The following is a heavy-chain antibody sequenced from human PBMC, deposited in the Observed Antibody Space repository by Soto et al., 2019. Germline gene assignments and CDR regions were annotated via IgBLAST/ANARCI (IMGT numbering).Heavy chain of an antibody. CDR1: GFTFSSYA. CDR2: ISYDGSNK. CDR3: ASPASYIAALPFDY. V-gene: IGHV3-30-3*01. J-gene: IGHJ4*02. Sequence: GGSLRLSCAASGFTFSSYAMRWVRQAPGKGPEWVAVISYDGSNKYYADSVKGRFTISRDNSKNTLYLQMNSLRAEDTAVYYCASPASYIAALPFDYWGQGTLVTVSS. D-gene: IGHD6-6*01.